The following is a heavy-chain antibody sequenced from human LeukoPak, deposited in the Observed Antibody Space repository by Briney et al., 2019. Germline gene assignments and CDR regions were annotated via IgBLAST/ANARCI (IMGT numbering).Heavy chain of an antibody. CDR3: AREKLSAGPLFEH. Sequence: SETLSLTCGVSGGSIRNYHWSWLRQPRGEARVGSGYIYDRETTVYNPPLKTRVTISGHTSKNHFSLRLPSVPSAHTRFYYCAREKLSAGPLFEHWGGGLLVSVSA. J-gene: IGHJ4*02. V-gene: IGHV4-59*01. D-gene: IGHD6-13*01. CDR1: GGSIRNYH. CDR2: IYDRETT.